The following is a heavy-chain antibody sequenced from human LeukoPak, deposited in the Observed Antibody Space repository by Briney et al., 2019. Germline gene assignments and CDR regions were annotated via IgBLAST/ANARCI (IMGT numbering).Heavy chain of an antibody. V-gene: IGHV4-4*07. D-gene: IGHD3-10*01. CDR2: IYTSGYT. J-gene: IGHJ5*02. Sequence: SETLSLTCSVSGVSISSSYWSWIRQPAGKGLEWIGRIYTSGYTNYNPSLKSRVTISVDTSKNQFSLKLNSVTAADTAVYYCAREGLSMVRGVIPKEAWGWFDPWGQGTLVTVSS. CDR1: GVSISSSY. CDR3: AREGLSMVRGVIPKEAWGWFDP.